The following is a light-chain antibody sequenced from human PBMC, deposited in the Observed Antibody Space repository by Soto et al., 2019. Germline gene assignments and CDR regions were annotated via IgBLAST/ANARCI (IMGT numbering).Light chain of an antibody. Sequence: DIMLTQSPATLSLSLGQSATLSCRASQSISGHLAWYQQKPGQAPRLLIYDASNRATGTPARFSGSGSGTDFTLSIRSLEPQDFAVYYCQQRDKWPLTFGGGTKVEI. J-gene: IGKJ4*01. V-gene: IGKV3-11*01. CDR3: QQRDKWPLT. CDR2: DAS. CDR1: QSISGH.